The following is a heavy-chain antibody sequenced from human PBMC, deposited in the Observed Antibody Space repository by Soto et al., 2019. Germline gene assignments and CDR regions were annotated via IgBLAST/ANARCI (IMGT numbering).Heavy chain of an antibody. V-gene: IGHV1-18*01. CDR3: ARCIQVDYYYGMDV. CDR1: GYTFYSHS. D-gene: IGHD5-18*01. Sequence: QAQLVQSGAEVRKPGASVKVSCKASGYTFYSHSISWVRQAPGQGLEWMGRINADSGNTQYAQKFRGRVTMTTDTSTTTVYMELTNLRSDDTAVYYFARCIQVDYYYGMDVWGQGTTVTVSS. CDR2: INADSGNT. J-gene: IGHJ6*02.